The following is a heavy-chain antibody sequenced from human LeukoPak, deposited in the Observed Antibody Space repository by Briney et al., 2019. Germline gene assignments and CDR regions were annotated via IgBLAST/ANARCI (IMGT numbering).Heavy chain of an antibody. CDR1: GFTFSSYS. V-gene: IGHV3-21*01. Sequence: GGSLRLPCAASGFTFSSYSMNWVRQAPGKGLEWVSSISSSSSYIYYADSVKGRFTISRDNAKNSLYLQMNSLRAEDTAVYYCARDSPYCGGDCYSPIGDYWGQGTLVTVSS. J-gene: IGHJ4*02. D-gene: IGHD2-21*02. CDR3: ARDSPYCGGDCYSPIGDY. CDR2: ISSSSSYI.